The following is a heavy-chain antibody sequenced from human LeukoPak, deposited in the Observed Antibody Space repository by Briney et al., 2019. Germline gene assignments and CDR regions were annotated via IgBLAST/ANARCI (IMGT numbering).Heavy chain of an antibody. Sequence: ASVKVSCKPSGYTFTSYGLSWVRQAPGQGLAWMGWISAYDGTTNYAEKLQGRVTMTTDTSTSTAYMELRSLRSDDTAVYYCASSSSWVGGGPFDYWGQGTLVTVSS. CDR3: ASSSSWVGGGPFDY. CDR1: GYTFTSYG. D-gene: IGHD1-26*01. V-gene: IGHV1-18*01. J-gene: IGHJ4*02. CDR2: ISAYDGTT.